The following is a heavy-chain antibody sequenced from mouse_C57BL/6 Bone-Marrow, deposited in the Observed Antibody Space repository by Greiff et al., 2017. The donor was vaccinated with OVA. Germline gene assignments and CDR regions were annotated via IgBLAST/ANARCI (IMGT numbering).Heavy chain of an antibody. V-gene: IGHV1-4*01. CDR1: GYTFTSYT. Sequence: VQLQQSGAELARPGASVKMSCKASGYTFTSYTMHWVKQRPGQGLEWIGYINPSSGYTKYNQKFKDKATLTADKSSSTAYMQLSSLTSEDSAVYYCARYDYGSSYGWFAYWGQGTLVTVSA. CDR2: INPSSGYT. J-gene: IGHJ3*01. CDR3: ARYDYGSSYGWFAY. D-gene: IGHD1-1*01.